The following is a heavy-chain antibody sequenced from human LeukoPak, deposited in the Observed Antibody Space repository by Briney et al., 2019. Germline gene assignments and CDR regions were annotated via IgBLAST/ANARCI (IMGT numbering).Heavy chain of an antibody. Sequence: ASVKVSCKASGYTFTSYGISWVRQAPGQGLEWMGWISAYNGNTNYAQKLQGRVTMTTDTSTSTAYMELRSLRSDDTAVYYCARDREDYDFWSGYYTGTDLDYWGQGTLVTVSS. J-gene: IGHJ4*02. CDR3: ARDREDYDFWSGYYTGTDLDY. CDR2: ISAYNGNT. D-gene: IGHD3-3*01. V-gene: IGHV1-18*01. CDR1: GYTFTSYG.